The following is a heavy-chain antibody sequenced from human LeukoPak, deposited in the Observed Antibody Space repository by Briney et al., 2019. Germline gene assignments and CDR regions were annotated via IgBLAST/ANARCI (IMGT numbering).Heavy chain of an antibody. CDR3: AVAARPPD. V-gene: IGHV1-2*02. J-gene: IGHJ4*02. CDR2: INPNSDGT. D-gene: IGHD6-6*01. CDR1: GYTFTSYG. Sequence: ASVKVSCKASGYTFTSYGISWVRQAPGQGLEWMGWINPNSDGTNYAQKFQGRVTMTRDTSISTAYMELSRLRSDDTAVYYCAVAARPPDWGQGTLVTVSS.